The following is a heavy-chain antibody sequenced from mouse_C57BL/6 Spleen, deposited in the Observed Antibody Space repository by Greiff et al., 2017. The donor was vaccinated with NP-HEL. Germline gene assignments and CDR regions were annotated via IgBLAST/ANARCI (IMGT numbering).Heavy chain of an antibody. V-gene: IGHV5-6*01. CDR2: ISSGGSYT. CDR1: GFTFSSYG. D-gene: IGHD1-1*01. CDR3: ARRFITTVVGAMDY. Sequence: EVQGVESGGDLVKPGGSLKLSCAASGFTFSSYGMSWVRQTPDKRLEWVATISSGGSYTYYPDSVKGRFTISRDNAKNTLYLQMSSLKSEDTAMYYCARRFITTVVGAMDYWGQGTSVTVSS. J-gene: IGHJ4*01.